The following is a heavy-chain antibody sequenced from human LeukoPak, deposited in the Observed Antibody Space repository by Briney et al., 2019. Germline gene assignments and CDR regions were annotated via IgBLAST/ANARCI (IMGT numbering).Heavy chain of an antibody. Sequence: GGSLRLSCAASGFTFSDYYMSWIRQAPGKGLEWVSYISSSGSTIYYADSVKGRFTISRDNAKNSLYLQMNSLRVEDTAVYYCAKLAKYFYGWETYYFFEHWGQGTPVTASS. V-gene: IGHV3-11*04. CDR1: GFTFSDYY. CDR3: AKLAKYFYGWETYYFFEH. CDR2: ISSSGSTI. D-gene: IGHD3-10*01. J-gene: IGHJ4*02.